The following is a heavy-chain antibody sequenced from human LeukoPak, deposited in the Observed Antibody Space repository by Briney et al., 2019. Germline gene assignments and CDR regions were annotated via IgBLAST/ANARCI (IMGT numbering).Heavy chain of an antibody. J-gene: IGHJ5*02. CDR1: GGSFSGYY. CDR3: ARGPYCSSTSCYTNWFDP. CDR2: INHSGST. Sequence: SETLSLTCAVYGGSFSGYYWSWIRQPPGKGPEWIGEINHSGSTNYNPSLKSRVTISVDTSKNQFSLKLSSVTAADTAVYYCARGPYCSSTSCYTNWFDPWGQGTLVTVSS. D-gene: IGHD2-2*02. V-gene: IGHV4-34*01.